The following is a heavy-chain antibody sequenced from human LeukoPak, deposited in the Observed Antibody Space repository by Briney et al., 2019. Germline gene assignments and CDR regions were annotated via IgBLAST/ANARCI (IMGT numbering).Heavy chain of an antibody. D-gene: IGHD5-12*01. CDR1: GFTFSSYA. J-gene: IGHJ5*02. Sequence: PGGSLRLSCAASGFTFSSYAMHWVRQAPGKGLEYVSSISSNGSSTYYANSVKGRFTISRDNSKNTLYLQMGSLRAEDMAVYYCARDIFGLRRTVLDPWGQGTLVTVSS. V-gene: IGHV3-64*01. CDR3: ARDIFGLRRTVLDP. CDR2: ISSNGSST.